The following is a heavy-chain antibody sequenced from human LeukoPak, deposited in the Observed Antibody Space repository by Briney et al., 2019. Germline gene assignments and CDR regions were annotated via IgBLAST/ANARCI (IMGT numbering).Heavy chain of an antibody. CDR2: IYYSGST. V-gene: IGHV4-39*01. Sequence: SETLSLTCAVSGGSISSSSYYWGWIRQPPGKGLEWIGSIYYSGSTYYNPSLKSRVTISVDTSKNQFSLELSSVTAADTAVYYCASLEAMAEDAFDIWGQGTMVTVSS. CDR1: GGSISSSSYY. CDR3: ASLEAMAEDAFDI. D-gene: IGHD5-24*01. J-gene: IGHJ3*02.